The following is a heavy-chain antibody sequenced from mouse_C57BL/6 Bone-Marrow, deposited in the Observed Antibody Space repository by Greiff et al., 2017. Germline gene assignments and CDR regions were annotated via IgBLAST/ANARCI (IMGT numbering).Heavy chain of an antibody. CDR2: ILPGSGST. CDR1: GYTFTGYW. Sequence: QVQLQQSGAELMKPGASVKLSCKATGYTFTGYWIEWVKQRPGHGLEWIGEILPGSGSTNYNEKFKGKATFTADTSSNTAYMQLSSLTTEDSAIYYCARSPITTVVATRYFDYWGQGATLKVSS. V-gene: IGHV1-9*01. CDR3: ARSPITTVVATRYFDY. D-gene: IGHD1-1*01. J-gene: IGHJ2*01.